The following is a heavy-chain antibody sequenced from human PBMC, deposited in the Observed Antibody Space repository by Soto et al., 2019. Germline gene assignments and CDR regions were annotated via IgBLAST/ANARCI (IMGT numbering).Heavy chain of an antibody. CDR2: ISSSSSTI. D-gene: IGHD3-10*01. CDR1: GFTFSSYS. J-gene: IGHJ4*02. Sequence: EVQLVESGGGLVQPGGSLRLSCAASGFTFSSYSMNWVRRAPGKGLEWASYISSSSSTIYYADSVKGRFTISRDNAKNSLYLQMNSLRAEDRAVYYCARDFYGSGSYLAALDYWGQGTLVTVSS. CDR3: ARDFYGSGSYLAALDY. V-gene: IGHV3-48*01.